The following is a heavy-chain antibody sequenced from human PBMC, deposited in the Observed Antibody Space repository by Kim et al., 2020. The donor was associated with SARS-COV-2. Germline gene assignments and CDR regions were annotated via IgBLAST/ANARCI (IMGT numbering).Heavy chain of an antibody. V-gene: IGHV4-31*02. D-gene: IGHD3-22*01. CDR3: ARARITMIVVDAFDI. J-gene: IGHJ3*02. Sequence: PSRKSRVTISVETSKNQFSLKLRSVTAADTAVYYCARARITMIVVDAFDIWGQGTMVTVSS.